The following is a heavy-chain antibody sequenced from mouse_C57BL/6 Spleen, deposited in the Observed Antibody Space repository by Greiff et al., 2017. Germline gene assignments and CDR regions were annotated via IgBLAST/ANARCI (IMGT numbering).Heavy chain of an antibody. CDR2: IYWDDDK. Sequence: QVTLKESGPGILQSSQTLSLTCSFSGFSLSTSGMGVSWIRQPSGKGLEWLAHIYWDDDKRYNPSLKSRLTISKDTSRNQVFLKITSVDTADTATYYCARRTFYDYDGDYYAMDYWGQGTSVTVSS. CDR1: GFSLSTSGMG. J-gene: IGHJ4*01. CDR3: ARRTFYDYDGDYYAMDY. D-gene: IGHD2-4*01. V-gene: IGHV8-12*01.